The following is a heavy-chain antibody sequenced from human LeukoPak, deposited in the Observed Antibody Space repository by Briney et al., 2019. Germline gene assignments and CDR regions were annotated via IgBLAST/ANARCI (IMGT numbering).Heavy chain of an antibody. D-gene: IGHD4-17*01. CDR1: GGSFSGYY. J-gene: IGHJ6*02. Sequence: SETLSLTCAVYGGSFSGYYWSWIRQPPGKGLEWIGEINHSGSTNYNPSLKSRVTISVDTSKNQFSLKLSSVTAADTTVYYCAYGDYNYYYYGMDVWGQGTTVTVSS. CDR2: INHSGST. V-gene: IGHV4-34*01. CDR3: AYGDYNYYYYGMDV.